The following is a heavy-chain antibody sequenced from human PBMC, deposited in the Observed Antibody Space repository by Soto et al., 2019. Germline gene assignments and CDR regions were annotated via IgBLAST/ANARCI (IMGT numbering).Heavy chain of an antibody. V-gene: IGHV3-30*04. D-gene: IGHD3-22*01. Sequence: QVQLVESGEGVVQPGRSLSLSCAASGFSFSDYSMHWVRQAPGKGLEWVASISSTGMKQYYGDSVKGRLTISRDTSKNTLYLQMSSLRVEDTAVYYCARESWYSDSSGNYYSNYFDSWGQGTLVTVSS. J-gene: IGHJ4*02. CDR1: GFSFSDYS. CDR3: ARESWYSDSSGNYYSNYFDS. CDR2: ISSTGMKQ.